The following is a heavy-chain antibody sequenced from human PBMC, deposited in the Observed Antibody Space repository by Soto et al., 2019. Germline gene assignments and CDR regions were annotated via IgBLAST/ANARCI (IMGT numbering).Heavy chain of an antibody. CDR3: ARGFFGSGSFYADWYFDL. CDR2: IKQDGSEQ. V-gene: IGHV3-7*05. CDR1: GFSLSSHW. D-gene: IGHD3-10*01. J-gene: IGHJ2*01. Sequence: EVQLVESGGGLVQPGGSLRLSCVGSGFSLSSHWMSGVRQAPGKGLEWVANIKQDGSEQDYADSVKGRFTISRDNAKSLVFLQLNSLRAEDTAVFYCARGFFGSGSFYADWYFDLWGRGTLVTVSS.